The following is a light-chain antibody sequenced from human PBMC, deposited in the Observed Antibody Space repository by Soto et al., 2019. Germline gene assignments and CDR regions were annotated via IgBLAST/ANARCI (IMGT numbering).Light chain of an antibody. CDR3: QQRSNLVT. V-gene: IGKV3-11*01. J-gene: IGKJ4*01. CDR1: QSVSNY. Sequence: EIVLTQSPATLSLSPGERATLSCRASQSVSNYLAWYQQKPGQGPRLLIYDASNRATGIPGRFRGSGSGTDFTLTISSLEPEDSAVYYCQQRSNLVTFGGGTKVEIK. CDR2: DAS.